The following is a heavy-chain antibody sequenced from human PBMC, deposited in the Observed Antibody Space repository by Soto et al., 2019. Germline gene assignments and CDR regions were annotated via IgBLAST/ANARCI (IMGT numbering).Heavy chain of an antibody. J-gene: IGHJ6*02. CDR2: INPNSGGT. CDR3: ARAGIASRPSGGYGMDV. CDR1: GYTFTGYS. D-gene: IGHD6-6*01. V-gene: IGHV1-2*02. Sequence: ASVKVSCKASGYTFTGYSMLRVRQAPGQGLEGMGWINPNSGGTDYAQKFQGRVTMTRDTSISTAYMGLSRLRSDATSVYYCARAGIASRPSGGYGMDVWGQGTTVTVSS.